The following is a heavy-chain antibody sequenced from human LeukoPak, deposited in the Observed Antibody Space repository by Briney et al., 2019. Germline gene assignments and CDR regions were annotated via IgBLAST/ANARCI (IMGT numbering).Heavy chain of an antibody. D-gene: IGHD2-21*02. J-gene: IGHJ4*02. Sequence: ASVKVSCKAFGYTFTSNYMHWVRQAPGQGLEWMGWINPNSGGTNYAQKFQGRVTMTRDTSISTAYMELSRLRSDDTAVYYCARARVVVTATFDYWGQGTLVTVSS. CDR2: INPNSGGT. CDR1: GYTFTSNY. V-gene: IGHV1-2*02. CDR3: ARARVVVTATFDY.